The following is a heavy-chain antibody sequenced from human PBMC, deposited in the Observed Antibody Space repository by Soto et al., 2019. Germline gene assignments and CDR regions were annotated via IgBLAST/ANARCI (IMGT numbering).Heavy chain of an antibody. CDR3: AAESGCSSTSCGIGYYYYYGMDV. CDR2: IVLGSGNT. Sequence: GGSLRLFCAASGFTFSSSAVQWVRQARGQRLEWIGWIVLGSGNTNYAQKFQERVTITRDMSTSTAYMELSSLRSEDTAVYYCAAESGCSSTSCGIGYYYYYGMDVWGQGTTVTVSS. D-gene: IGHD2-2*01. V-gene: IGHV1-58*01. CDR1: GFTFSSSA. J-gene: IGHJ6*02.